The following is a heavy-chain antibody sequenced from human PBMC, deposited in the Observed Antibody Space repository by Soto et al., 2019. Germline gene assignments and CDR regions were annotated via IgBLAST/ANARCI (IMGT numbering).Heavy chain of an antibody. CDR1: GGSVSSGSYY. D-gene: IGHD4-17*01. CDR3: ARRYGASFDY. V-gene: IGHV4-61*01. Sequence: PSETLSLTCTVSGGSVSSGSYYWSWIRQPPGKGLEWIGYIYYSGSTNYNPSLKSRVTISVDTSKNQFSLKLSSVTAADTAVYYCARRYGASFDYWAQGTLVTVSS. J-gene: IGHJ4*02. CDR2: IYYSGST.